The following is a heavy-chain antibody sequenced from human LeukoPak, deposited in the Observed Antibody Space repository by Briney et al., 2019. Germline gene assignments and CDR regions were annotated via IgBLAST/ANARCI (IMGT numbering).Heavy chain of an antibody. J-gene: IGHJ4*02. D-gene: IGHD3-22*01. CDR1: GFTFSSYA. Sequence: GGSLRLSCAASGFTFSSYAMSWVRQAPWKGLEWVSAISGSGGSTYYADSVKGRFTISRDNSKNTLYLQMNSLRAEDTAVYYCAKGQYYYDSSGYDYWGQGTLVTVSS. CDR2: ISGSGGST. V-gene: IGHV3-23*01. CDR3: AKGQYYYDSSGYDY.